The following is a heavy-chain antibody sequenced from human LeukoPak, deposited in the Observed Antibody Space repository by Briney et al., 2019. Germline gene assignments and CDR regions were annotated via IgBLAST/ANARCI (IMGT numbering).Heavy chain of an antibody. Sequence: GASVKVSCKASGYTFTSYGISWVRQAPGQGLEWMGWISAYNGNTNYAQKLQGRVTMTTDTSTSTAYMELRSLRSDDTAVYYCARDQPVITMIVVAHAFDIWGQGTMVTVSS. CDR3: ARDQPVITMIVVAHAFDI. CDR1: GYTFTSYG. V-gene: IGHV1-18*01. D-gene: IGHD3-22*01. CDR2: ISAYNGNT. J-gene: IGHJ3*02.